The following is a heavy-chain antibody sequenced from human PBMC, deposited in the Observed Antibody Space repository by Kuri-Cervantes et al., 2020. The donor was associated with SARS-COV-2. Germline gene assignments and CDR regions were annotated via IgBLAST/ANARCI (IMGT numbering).Heavy chain of an antibody. D-gene: IGHD1-26*01. CDR2: ISYDGSNK. Sequence: GGSLRLSCAASGFTFSSYSMHWVRQAPGKGLEWVAVISYDGSNKYYADSVKGRFTISRDNSKNTLYLQMNSLRAEDTAVYYCARDSGLLRGYYYYYMDVWGQGTTVTVSS. J-gene: IGHJ6*03. CDR1: GFTFSSYS. V-gene: IGHV3-30*04. CDR3: ARDSGLLRGYYYYYMDV.